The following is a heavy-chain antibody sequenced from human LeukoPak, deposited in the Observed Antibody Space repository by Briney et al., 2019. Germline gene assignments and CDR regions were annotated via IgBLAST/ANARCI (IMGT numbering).Heavy chain of an antibody. Sequence: ASVKVSCKASGYTFTGYYMHWVRQAPGQGLEWMGWINPNSGGTNYAQRFQGRVTMTTDTSMSTAYMELSRLTSDDTAVYYCARAGGRSWFDPWGQGTLVTVSS. CDR3: ARAGGRSWFDP. CDR1: GYTFTGYY. J-gene: IGHJ5*02. V-gene: IGHV1-2*02. CDR2: INPNSGGT.